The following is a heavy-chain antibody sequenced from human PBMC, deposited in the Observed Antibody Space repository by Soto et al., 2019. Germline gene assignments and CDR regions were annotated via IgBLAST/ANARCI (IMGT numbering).Heavy chain of an antibody. D-gene: IGHD6-13*01. Sequence: QVQLQESGPGLVKPSGTLSLTCAVSGGSISSSNWWSWVRQPAGKGLEWIGEIYHSGSTNYNPSLKSRVTISVDKSKNQFSLKLSSVTAADTAVYYCARSARIAAHFYYYYYGMDVWGQGTTVTVSS. V-gene: IGHV4-4*02. CDR3: ARSARIAAHFYYYYYGMDV. CDR1: GGSISSSNW. J-gene: IGHJ6*02. CDR2: IYHSGST.